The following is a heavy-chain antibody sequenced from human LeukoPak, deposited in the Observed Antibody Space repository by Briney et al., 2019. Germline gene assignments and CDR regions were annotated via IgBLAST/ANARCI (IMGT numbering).Heavy chain of an antibody. D-gene: IGHD4-11*01. CDR3: ARRLHGLQTTACDY. CDR2: IYPGDSDT. Sequence: GESLKISCKGSGDSFTTYWMGWVRQMPGKGLEWMGIIYPGDSDTRYSPSFQGQVTISADKSISTAYLQWSSLKATDTAMYYCARRLHGLQTTACDYWGQGTLVTVSA. CDR1: GDSFTTYW. V-gene: IGHV5-51*01. J-gene: IGHJ4*02.